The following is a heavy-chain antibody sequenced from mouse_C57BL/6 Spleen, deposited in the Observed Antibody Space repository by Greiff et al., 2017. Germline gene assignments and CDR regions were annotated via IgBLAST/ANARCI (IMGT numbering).Heavy chain of an antibody. Sequence: QVHVKQPGAELVMPGASVKLSCKASGYTFTSYWMHWVKQRPGQGLEWIGEIDPSDSYTNYNQKFKGKSTLTVDKSSSTAYMQLSSLTSEDSAVYYCARSGGTTTVEFAYWGQGTLVTVSA. J-gene: IGHJ3*01. CDR2: IDPSDSYT. CDR1: GYTFTSYW. V-gene: IGHV1-69*01. D-gene: IGHD1-1*01. CDR3: ARSGGTTTVEFAY.